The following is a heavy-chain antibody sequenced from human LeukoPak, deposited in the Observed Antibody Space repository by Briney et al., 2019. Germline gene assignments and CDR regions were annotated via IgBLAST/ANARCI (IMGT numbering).Heavy chain of an antibody. CDR2: INLSGGST. CDR3: ARARDYDILTGRYTAYYFDY. V-gene: IGHV1-46*01. J-gene: IGHJ4*02. D-gene: IGHD3-9*01. CDR1: GYTFTSYY. Sequence: ASVKVSCKASGYTFTSYYMHWVRQAPGQGLEWMGIINLSGGSTSYAQKFQGRVTMTRDTSTSTVYMELSSLRSEDTAVYYCARARDYDILTGRYTAYYFDYWGQGTLVTVSS.